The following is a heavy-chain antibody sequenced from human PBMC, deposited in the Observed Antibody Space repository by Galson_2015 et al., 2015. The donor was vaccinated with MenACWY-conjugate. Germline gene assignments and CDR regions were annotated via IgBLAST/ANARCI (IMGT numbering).Heavy chain of an antibody. J-gene: IGHJ4*02. Sequence: SLRLSCAASGFTFSSYWMSWVRQAPGKGLEWVANIKQDGSEKYYVDSVKGRFTISRDNAKNSLYLQINSLRAEDTAVYYCAREYKGTEQWLFDFDYWGQGTLVTVSS. D-gene: IGHD6-19*01. V-gene: IGHV3-7*03. CDR3: AREYKGTEQWLFDFDY. CDR2: IKQDGSEK. CDR1: GFTFSSYW.